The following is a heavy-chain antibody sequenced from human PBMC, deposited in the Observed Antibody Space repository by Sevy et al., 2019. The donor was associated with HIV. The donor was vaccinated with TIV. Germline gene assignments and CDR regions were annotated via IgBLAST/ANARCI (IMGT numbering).Heavy chain of an antibody. D-gene: IGHD1-1*01. V-gene: IGHV3-48*03. CDR3: AKRGGQYDLGMDV. Sequence: GGSLRLSCAASGFTFSDYQMNWVRQAPGKGLEWVSYISTSGDTIYYADSVEGRFTISRDNAKKSLYLQMNSLRAEDTAIYFCAKRGGQYDLGMDVWGQGTTVTVSS. CDR1: GFTFSDYQ. J-gene: IGHJ6*02. CDR2: ISTSGDTI.